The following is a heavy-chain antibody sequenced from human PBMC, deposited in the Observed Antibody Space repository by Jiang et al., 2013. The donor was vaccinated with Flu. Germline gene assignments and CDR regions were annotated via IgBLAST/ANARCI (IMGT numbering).Heavy chain of an antibody. D-gene: IGHD6-13*01. CDR2: IYYSGST. V-gene: IGHV4-59*01. Sequence: LLKPSETLSLTCTVSGGSISSYYWSWIRQPPGKGLEWIGYIYYSGSTNYNPSLKSRVTISVDTSKNQFSLKLSSVTAADTAVYYCARGIAAAGTVFDYWGQGTLVTVSS. J-gene: IGHJ4*02. CDR1: GGSISSYY. CDR3: ARGIAAAGTVFDY.